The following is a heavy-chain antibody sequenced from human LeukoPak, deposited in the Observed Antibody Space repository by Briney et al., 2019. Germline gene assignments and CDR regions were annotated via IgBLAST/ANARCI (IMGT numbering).Heavy chain of an antibody. CDR1: GYTFTGYY. D-gene: IGHD1-1*01. CDR2: INPNSGGT. V-gene: IGHV1-2*06. Sequence: GASVKVSCTASGYTFTGYYMHWVRQAPGQGLEWMGRINPNSGGTNCAQKFQGRVTMTRDTSISTAYMELSRLRSDDTAVYYCARGFRSSTTGTASNWGQGTLVTVSS. J-gene: IGHJ4*02. CDR3: ARGFRSSTTGTASN.